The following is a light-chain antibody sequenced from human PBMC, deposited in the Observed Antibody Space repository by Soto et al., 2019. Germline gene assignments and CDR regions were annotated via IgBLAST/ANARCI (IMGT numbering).Light chain of an antibody. V-gene: IGLV2-23*01. Sequence: QSALTQPASVSGSPGQSITISCTGTSSDVGSYKLVSWYQQHPGKQHPGKAPKVMIYEGSKRPSGVSNRFSGSKSGNTASLTISGLQAEDEADYYCCSYAGSNTYVFGAGTKLTVL. CDR1: SSDVGSYKL. CDR2: EGS. CDR3: CSYAGSNTYV. J-gene: IGLJ1*01.